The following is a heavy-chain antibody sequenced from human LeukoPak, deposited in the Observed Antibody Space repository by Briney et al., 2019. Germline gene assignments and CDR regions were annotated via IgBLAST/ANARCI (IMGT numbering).Heavy chain of an antibody. Sequence: PSETLSLTCTVSGGSISSGTYYWGWIRQPPGKGLEWIGGIFYSETTYYNPSPKSRVTISVDTSKNQFSLKLSSVTAADTAVYYCARHRHSPDSFDIWGQGTMVTVSS. CDR1: GGSISSGTYY. CDR2: IFYSETT. J-gene: IGHJ3*02. V-gene: IGHV4-39*01. CDR3: ARHRHSPDSFDI.